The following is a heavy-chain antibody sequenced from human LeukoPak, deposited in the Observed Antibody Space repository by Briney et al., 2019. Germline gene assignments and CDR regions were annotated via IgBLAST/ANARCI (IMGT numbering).Heavy chain of an antibody. J-gene: IGHJ4*02. V-gene: IGHV1-69*04. D-gene: IGHD6-13*01. CDR3: ARANSYSSSPLNY. CDR2: IIPILGIA. Sequence: EASVKVSRKASGGTFSSYAISWVRQAPGQGLEWMGRIIPILGIANYAQKFQGRVTITADKSTSTAYMELSSLRSEDTAVYYCARANSYSSSPLNYWGQGTLVTVSS. CDR1: GGTFSSYA.